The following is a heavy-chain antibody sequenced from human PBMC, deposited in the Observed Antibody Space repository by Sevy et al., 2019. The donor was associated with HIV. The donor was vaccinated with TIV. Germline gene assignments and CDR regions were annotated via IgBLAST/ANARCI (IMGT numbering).Heavy chain of an antibody. CDR3: ARGKVLFDY. CDR2: INNSSRFI. CDR1: GFTFSDYY. Sequence: GGSLRLSCAASGFTFSDYYMSWIRQAPGKGPEWVSYINNSSRFINYVDSVKGRFTISRDNPKNSLYLQMNSLRAGDTAVYYCARGKVLFDYWGQGTLVTVSS. V-gene: IGHV3-11*06. J-gene: IGHJ4*02.